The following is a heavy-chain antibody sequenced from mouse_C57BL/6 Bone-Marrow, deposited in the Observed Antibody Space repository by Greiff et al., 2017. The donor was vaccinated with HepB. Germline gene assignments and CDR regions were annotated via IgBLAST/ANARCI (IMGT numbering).Heavy chain of an antibody. CDR2: IRSKSNNYAT. CDR3: VRAPLLLRGDFDV. CDR1: GFSFNTYA. D-gene: IGHD1-1*01. V-gene: IGHV10-1*01. J-gene: IGHJ1*03. Sequence: DVMLVESGGGLVQPQGSLKLSCAASGFSFNTYAMNWVRQAPGKGLEWVARIRSKSNNYATSYADSVKDRFTISRDDSESMLYLQMNNLKTEDTAMYYCVRAPLLLRGDFDVWGTGTTVTVSS.